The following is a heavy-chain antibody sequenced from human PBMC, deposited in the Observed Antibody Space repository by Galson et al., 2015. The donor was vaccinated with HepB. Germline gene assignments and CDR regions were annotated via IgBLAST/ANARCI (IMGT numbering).Heavy chain of an antibody. V-gene: IGHV4-59*08. CDR1: GTSITTYY. CDR2: GYYTGST. D-gene: IGHD1-1*01. Sequence: SETLSLTCTVSGTSITTYYWSWIRQPLGKGLEWIGCGYYTGSTYYNPSLKGRVTISVDTSEKQFSLKLDSVTAADTAVYYCARRETSASTTYFDYWGQGILVTVSS. CDR3: ARRETSASTTYFDY. J-gene: IGHJ4*02.